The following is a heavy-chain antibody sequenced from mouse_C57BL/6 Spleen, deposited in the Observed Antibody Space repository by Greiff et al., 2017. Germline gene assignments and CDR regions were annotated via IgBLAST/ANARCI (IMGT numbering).Heavy chain of an antibody. CDR2: ISSGSSTI. D-gene: IGHD2-4*01. CDR3: ARRDDYDWGYAMDY. Sequence: EVQGVESGGGLVKPGGSLKLSCAASGFTFSDYGMHWVRQAPEKGLEWVAYISSGSSTIYYADTVKGRFTISRDNAKNTLFLQMTSLRSEDTAMYYWARRDDYDWGYAMDYWGQGTSVTVSS. V-gene: IGHV5-17*01. J-gene: IGHJ4*01. CDR1: GFTFSDYG.